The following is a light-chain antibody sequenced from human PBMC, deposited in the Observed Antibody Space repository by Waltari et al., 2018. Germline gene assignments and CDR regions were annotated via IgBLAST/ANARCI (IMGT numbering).Light chain of an antibody. V-gene: IGKV1-27*01. CDR1: QEISNS. CDR2: PSS. J-gene: IGKJ2*01. CDR3: QKYNSVPYT. Sequence: DIQMTQSTSALSASVGERVTITCRASQEISNSLACYQQKPWKVPKLLISPSSTLQSLFPSRFSGSGAGTDFTLTISSLQPEDVATYYCQKYNSVPYTFGQGTKLEIK.